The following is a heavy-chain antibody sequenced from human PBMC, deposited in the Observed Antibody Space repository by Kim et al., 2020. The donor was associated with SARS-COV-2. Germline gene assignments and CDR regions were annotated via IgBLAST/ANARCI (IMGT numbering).Heavy chain of an antibody. CDR2: GRA. CDR3: ARGRGAFDI. D-gene: IGHD3-10*01. V-gene: IGHV4-34*01. Sequence: GRANYTPSLKSGVTISVDTSKNQFSLKLSSVTAADTAVYYCARGRGAFDIWGQGTMVTVSS. J-gene: IGHJ3*02.